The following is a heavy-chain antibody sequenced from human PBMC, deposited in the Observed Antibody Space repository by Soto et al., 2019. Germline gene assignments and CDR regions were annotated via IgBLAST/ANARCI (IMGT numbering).Heavy chain of an antibody. J-gene: IGHJ3*02. V-gene: IGHV3-74*01. CDR3: ARGWIGDLNDAFDI. CDR1: GFTFSRYW. CDR2: INIYGSST. D-gene: IGHD2-2*03. Sequence: GGSLRLSCAASGFTFSRYWMHWVRQAPGKGLVWVSRINIYGSSTDYADSVKGRFTISRDNAKNTLYLQMNSLRVEDTAVYYCARGWIGDLNDAFDIWGQGTMVTVSS.